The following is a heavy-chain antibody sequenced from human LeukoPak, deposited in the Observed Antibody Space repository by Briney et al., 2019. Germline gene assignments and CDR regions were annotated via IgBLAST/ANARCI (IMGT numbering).Heavy chain of an antibody. D-gene: IGHD6-13*01. CDR3: ARDRAGYFYAMDV. CDR2: INWKSNSI. CDR1: GFTFGDYA. Sequence: GRSLRLSCAASGFTFGDYAMHWVRQAPGKGLEWVSGINWKSNSIGYADSVKGRFTISRDNAKNSLCLQMNSLRTEDTALYYCARDRAGYFYAMDVWGQGTSVTVSS. V-gene: IGHV3-9*01. J-gene: IGHJ6*02.